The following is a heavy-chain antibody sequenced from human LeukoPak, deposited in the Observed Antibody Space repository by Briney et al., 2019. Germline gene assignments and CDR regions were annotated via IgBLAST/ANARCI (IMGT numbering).Heavy chain of an antibody. CDR2: INHSGST. CDR3: AKDRVLDYYGSGSSPHY. Sequence: SETLSLTCAVYGGSFSGYYWSWIRQPPGKGLEWIGEINHSGSTNYNPSLKSRVTISVDTSKNQFSLKLSSVTAADTAVYYCAKDRVLDYYGSGSSPHYWGQGTLVTVSS. CDR1: GGSFSGYY. J-gene: IGHJ4*02. D-gene: IGHD3-10*01. V-gene: IGHV4-34*01.